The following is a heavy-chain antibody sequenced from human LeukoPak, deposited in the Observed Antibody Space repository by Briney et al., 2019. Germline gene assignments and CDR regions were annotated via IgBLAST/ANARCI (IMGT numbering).Heavy chain of an antibody. CDR2: IYHSGST. D-gene: IGHD2-2*01. CDR3: ARTGYCSSTSCYLLDY. V-gene: IGHV4-4*02. Sequence: SGTLSLTCAVSGGSISSSNWWSWVRQPPGKGLEWIGEIYHSGSTNYNPSLKSRVTTSVDKSKNQFSLKLSSVTAADTAVYYCARTGYCSSTSCYLLDYWGQGTLVTVSS. CDR1: GGSISSSNW. J-gene: IGHJ4*02.